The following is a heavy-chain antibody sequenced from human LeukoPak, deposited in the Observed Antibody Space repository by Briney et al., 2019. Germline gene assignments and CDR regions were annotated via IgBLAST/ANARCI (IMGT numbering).Heavy chain of an antibody. D-gene: IGHD6-19*01. CDR1: GFTFSSYS. CDR2: ISSSSSYI. CDR3: ARDSSGWYYFDY. Sequence: GGSLRLSCAASGFTFSSYSMNWVRQAPGKGLEWVSSISSSSSYIYYADSVKGRFTISRDNAKDSLYLQMNSLRAEDTAVYYCARDSSGWYYFDYWGQGTLVTVSS. V-gene: IGHV3-21*01. J-gene: IGHJ4*02.